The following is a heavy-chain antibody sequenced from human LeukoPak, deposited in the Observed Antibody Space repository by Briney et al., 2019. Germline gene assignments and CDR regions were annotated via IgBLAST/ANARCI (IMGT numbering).Heavy chain of an antibody. CDR3: ALVEKIRGAIDY. Sequence: SQTLSLTCTVSGASISTGAYYWSWIRQHPGRGLEWIGYISYSGSTFYNPSLKSRLIISVDTSKNQFSLKLSSVTAADTAVYYCALVEKIRGAIDYWGQGTLVTVSS. J-gene: IGHJ4*02. CDR1: GASISTGAYY. D-gene: IGHD3-10*01. CDR2: ISYSGST. V-gene: IGHV4-31*03.